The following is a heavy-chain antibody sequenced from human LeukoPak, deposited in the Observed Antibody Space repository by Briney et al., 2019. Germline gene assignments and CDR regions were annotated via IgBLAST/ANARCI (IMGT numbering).Heavy chain of an antibody. V-gene: IGHV4-39*07. D-gene: IGHD1-26*01. CDR2: IYYSGST. Sequence: SETLSLTCTVSGGSISSSSYYWGWIRQPPGKGLEWIGSIYYSGSTYYNPSLKSRVTISVDTSKNQFSLKLSSVTAADTAVYYCARGLNSGSYYDYWGQGTLVTVSS. J-gene: IGHJ4*02. CDR3: ARGLNSGSYYDY. CDR1: GGSISSSSYY.